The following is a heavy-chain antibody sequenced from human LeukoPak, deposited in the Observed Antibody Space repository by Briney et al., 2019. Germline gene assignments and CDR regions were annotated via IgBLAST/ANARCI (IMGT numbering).Heavy chain of an antibody. J-gene: IGHJ6*03. CDR3: AKVGYYYGSGSYYSHYYYYYMDV. V-gene: IGHV3-23*01. CDR2: ISGSGGST. D-gene: IGHD3-10*01. CDR1: GFTFSSYG. Sequence: GGSLRLSCAASGFTFSSYGMSWVRQAPGKGLEWVSAISGSGGSTYYADSVKGRFTISRDNSKNTLYLQMNSLRAEDTAVYYCAKVGYYYGSGSYYSHYYYYYMDVWGKGTTVTISS.